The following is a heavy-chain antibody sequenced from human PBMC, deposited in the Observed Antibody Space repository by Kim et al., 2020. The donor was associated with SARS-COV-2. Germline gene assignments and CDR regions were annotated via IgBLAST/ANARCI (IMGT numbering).Heavy chain of an antibody. J-gene: IGHJ1*01. D-gene: IGHD4-17*01. CDR2: ITGEGDTT. V-gene: IGHV3-43*02. CDR1: GFTLTYSP. CDR3: AKDAGYGDFPEF. Sequence: GGSLRLSCSASGFTLTYSPMHWVRQTPGKGLEWISLITGEGDTTFYADSVRGRFTISKVNSVNSLYLHMICLTKDDSGLYFCAKDAGYGDFPEFWCQGTLVTVSS.